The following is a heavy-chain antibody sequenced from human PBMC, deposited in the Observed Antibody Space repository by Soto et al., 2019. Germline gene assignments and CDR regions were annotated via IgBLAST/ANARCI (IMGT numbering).Heavy chain of an antibody. J-gene: IGHJ3*02. D-gene: IGHD5-18*01. CDR1: GYTFTCYY. Sequence: GASVKVSCKASGYTFTCYYMYWVRQAPGQGLEWMGIINPSGGSTSYAQKFQGRVTMTRDTSTSTVYMELSSLRSEDTAVYYCAGGRELWLFGAFDISGQGTMVTVSS. CDR2: INPSGGST. V-gene: IGHV1-46*01. CDR3: AGGRELWLFGAFDI.